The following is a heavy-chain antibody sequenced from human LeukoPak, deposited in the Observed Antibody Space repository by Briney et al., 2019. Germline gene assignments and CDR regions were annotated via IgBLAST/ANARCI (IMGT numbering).Heavy chain of an antibody. D-gene: IGHD1-26*01. J-gene: IGHJ3*02. Sequence: GAPLKISSRGFGSRFINYWFGWGRRLPEKGLEGRGVIYPGNSHTRYSPSFQGQVTFSADKSITTAYLQWSRLKASDTAMYYCANARDVGSFDAFDIWGQGTMVTVSS. CDR2: IYPGNSHT. CDR3: ANARDVGSFDAFDI. V-gene: IGHV5-51*01. CDR1: GSRFINYW.